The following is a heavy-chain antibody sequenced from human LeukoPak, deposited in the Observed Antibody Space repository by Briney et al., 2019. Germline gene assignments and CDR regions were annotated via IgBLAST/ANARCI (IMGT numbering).Heavy chain of an antibody. J-gene: IGHJ4*02. Sequence: PGGSLRLSCPASGFPVSNNYMSWVRHAPGKGLEWVSIIYSGGSTYYPASVKGRFTISRDNSKNTLHLQMKSLRADDTAVYYCGSSPYVWGIDHWGQGTPVTVSS. V-gene: IGHV3-53*01. CDR1: GFPVSNNY. D-gene: IGHD3-16*01. CDR2: IYSGGST. CDR3: GSSPYVWGIDH.